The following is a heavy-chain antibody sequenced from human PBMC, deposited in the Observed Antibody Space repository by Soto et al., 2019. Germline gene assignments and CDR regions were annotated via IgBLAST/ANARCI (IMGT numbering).Heavy chain of an antibody. V-gene: IGHV1-3*01. D-gene: IGHD1-7*01. CDR1: GYTFTSYA. J-gene: IGHJ6*04. Sequence: ASVKVSCKASGYTFTSYAMHWVRQAPGQRLEWMGWINAGNGNTKYSQKFQGRVTITRDTSASTAYMELSSLRSEDTAVYYCVRDRGNCNLYGMSVWGKGSTVPVSS. CDR3: VRDRGNCNLYGMSV. CDR2: INAGNGNT.